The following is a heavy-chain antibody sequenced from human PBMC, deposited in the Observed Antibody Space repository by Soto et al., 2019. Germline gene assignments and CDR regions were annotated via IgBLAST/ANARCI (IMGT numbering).Heavy chain of an antibody. J-gene: IGHJ4*02. V-gene: IGHV3-30*18. D-gene: IGHD3-22*01. CDR1: GFTFSSYG. CDR3: AKDYYYDSSGPDY. CDR2: ISYDGSNK. Sequence: SLRLSCAASGFTFSSYGMHWVRQAPGKGLEWVAVISYDGSNKYYADSVKGRFTISRDNSKNTLYLQMNSLRAEDTAVYYCAKDYYYDSSGPDYWGQGTLVTVSS.